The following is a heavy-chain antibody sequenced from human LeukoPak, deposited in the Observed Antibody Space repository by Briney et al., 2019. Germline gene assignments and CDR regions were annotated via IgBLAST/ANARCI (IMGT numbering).Heavy chain of an antibody. V-gene: IGHV1-69*13. Sequence: SVKVSCKASGGTFSSYAISWVRQAPGQGLEWMGGIIPIFGTANYAQKFQGRVTITADESTSTAYMELSSLRSEDTAVYYCARGWSRITMVRVQLSPSDPWGQGTLVTVSS. D-gene: IGHD3-10*01. J-gene: IGHJ5*02. CDR2: IIPIFGTA. CDR3: ARGWSRITMVRVQLSPSDP. CDR1: GGTFSSYA.